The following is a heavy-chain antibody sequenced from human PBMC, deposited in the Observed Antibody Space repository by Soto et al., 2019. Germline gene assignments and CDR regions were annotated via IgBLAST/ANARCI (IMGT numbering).Heavy chain of an antibody. CDR2: ISGSGGST. V-gene: IGHV3-23*01. CDR1: GFTFSSYA. CDR3: VKRAAVISFDY. J-gene: IGHJ4*02. Sequence: EVQLLESGGGLVQPGGSLRLSCAASGFTFSSYAMSWVRQAPGKGLEWDSVISGSGGSTYYADSVKGRFTISRDNSKSTLYLQMNSLRAEDTAVYYCVKRAAVISFDYWGQGTLVSVSS. D-gene: IGHD2-2*01.